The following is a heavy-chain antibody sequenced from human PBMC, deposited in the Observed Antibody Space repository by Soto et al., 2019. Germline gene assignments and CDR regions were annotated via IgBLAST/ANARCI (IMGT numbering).Heavy chain of an antibody. Sequence: EVQLVESGGGWVKPGGSLRLSCAVSGFIFSDYWMTWVRQAPGKGLEWVATISREGSENYYVDSLKGRFTISRDNAKNSLYLQMISLRAEDTALYYCARARIDYWGRGTLITVSS. CDR1: GFIFSDYW. CDR3: ARARIDY. V-gene: IGHV3-7*03. J-gene: IGHJ4*02. CDR2: ISREGSEN.